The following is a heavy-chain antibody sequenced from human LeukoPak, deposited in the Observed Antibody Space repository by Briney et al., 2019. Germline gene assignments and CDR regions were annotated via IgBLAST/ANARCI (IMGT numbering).Heavy chain of an antibody. D-gene: IGHD3-16*02. V-gene: IGHV1-18*01. CDR1: GYTFTSYG. CDR2: ISAYNGNT. Sequence: GASVKVSCKASGYTFTSYGISWVRQAPGHGLEWMGWISAYNGNTDYAQKLQGRVTMTTDTSTSTAYMELRSLRSDDTAVYYCARDRIPAVGLRLGELSLYILGFDPWGQGTLVTVSS. J-gene: IGHJ5*02. CDR3: ARDRIPAVGLRLGELSLYILGFDP.